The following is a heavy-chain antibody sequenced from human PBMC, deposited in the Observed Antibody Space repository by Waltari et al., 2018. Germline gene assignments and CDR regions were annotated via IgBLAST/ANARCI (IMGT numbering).Heavy chain of an antibody. CDR2: ISSSSSTI. CDR1: GFTFSSYS. Sequence: EVQLVESGGGLVQPGGSLSLSCAASGFTFSSYSMNWVRQAPGKGLEWVSYISSSSSTIYYADSVKGRFTISRDNAKNSLYLQMNSLRAEDTAVYYCARGWVAATTSFDYWGQGTLVTVSS. V-gene: IGHV3-48*01. D-gene: IGHD2-15*01. J-gene: IGHJ4*02. CDR3: ARGWVAATTSFDY.